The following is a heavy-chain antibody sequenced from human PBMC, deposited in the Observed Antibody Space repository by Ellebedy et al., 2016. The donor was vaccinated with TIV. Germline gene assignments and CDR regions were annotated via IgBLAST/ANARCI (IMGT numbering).Heavy chain of an antibody. CDR1: GGSFSGYY. Sequence: SETLSLTXAVYGGSFSGYYWSWIRQPPGKGLEWIGYIYYSGSTNYNPSLKSRVTISVDTSKNQFSLKLSSVTAADTAVYYCARGSVVVPAALRSFDPWGQGTLVTVSS. CDR2: IYYSGST. CDR3: ARGSVVVPAALRSFDP. V-gene: IGHV4-59*12. J-gene: IGHJ5*02. D-gene: IGHD2-2*01.